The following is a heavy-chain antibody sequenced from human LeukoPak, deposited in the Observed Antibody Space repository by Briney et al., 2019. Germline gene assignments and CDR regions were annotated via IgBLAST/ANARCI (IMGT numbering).Heavy chain of an antibody. CDR2: ISAYNGNK. CDR1: GYTFTSYG. CDR3: ARPQEEDGYNYNWAFDY. D-gene: IGHD5-24*01. J-gene: IGHJ4*02. Sequence: ASVKVSCKASGYTFTSYGINWVRQAPGQGLEWMGWISAYNGNKNYAQELQGRVTMTKDTSTTTAYMELRSLRSDDTAVYYCARPQEEDGYNYNWAFDYWGQGTLVTVSS. V-gene: IGHV1-18*01.